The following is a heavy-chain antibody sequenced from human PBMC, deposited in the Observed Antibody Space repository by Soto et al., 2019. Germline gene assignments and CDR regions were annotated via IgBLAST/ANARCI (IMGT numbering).Heavy chain of an antibody. J-gene: IGHJ4*02. D-gene: IGHD6-19*01. V-gene: IGHV1-3*01. Sequence: AAVRVSCKDCGYTFTAYSMHLVRQAPGQSLEWMGWINADDGSTKYSPKFEARDTIKRDTSESTVYLELTSLTSEDRAVYFCARDHHSSRPYYFDYWGPGTQVTVSS. CDR2: INADDGST. CDR1: GYTFTAYS. CDR3: ARDHHSSRPYYFDY.